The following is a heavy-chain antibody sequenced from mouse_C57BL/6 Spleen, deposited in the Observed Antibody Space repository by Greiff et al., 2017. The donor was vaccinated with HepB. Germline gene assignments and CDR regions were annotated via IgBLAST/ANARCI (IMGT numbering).Heavy chain of an antibody. CDR1: GFTFSSYG. CDR2: ISSGGSYT. D-gene: IGHD1-1*01. J-gene: IGHJ2*01. Sequence: EVKLVESGGDLVKPGGSLKLSCAASGFTFSSYGMSWVRQTPDKRLEWVATISSGGSYTYYPDSVKGRFTISRDNAKNTLYLQMSSLTSEDTAMYYCARHDGNYYGSSFFDDWGQGTTLTVSS. V-gene: IGHV5-6*01. CDR3: ARHDGNYYGSSFFDD.